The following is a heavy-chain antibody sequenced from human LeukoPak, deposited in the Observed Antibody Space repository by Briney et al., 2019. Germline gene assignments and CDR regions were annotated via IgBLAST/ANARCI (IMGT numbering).Heavy chain of an antibody. Sequence: PSETLSLTCTVSGGSISSSSYYWGWIRQPPGKGLEWIGSVYYSGSPYHNPSLKSRVTTSVDTSKNQFSLHLSSVTAADTAVYYCARGPAVVNWFDPWGQGSLVTVSS. CDR1: GGSISSSSYY. D-gene: IGHD3-22*01. J-gene: IGHJ5*02. CDR2: VYYSGSP. V-gene: IGHV4-39*07. CDR3: ARGPAVVNWFDP.